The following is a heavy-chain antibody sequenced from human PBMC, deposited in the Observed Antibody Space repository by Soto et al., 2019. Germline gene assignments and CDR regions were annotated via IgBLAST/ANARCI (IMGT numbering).Heavy chain of an antibody. CDR1: GFTFMSNA. V-gene: IGHV3-23*01. CDR2: ISGDGADT. CDR3: VKDFRCAD. D-gene: IGHD2-8*01. Sequence: EVQLLESGGGLVQPGGSLRLSCVASGFTFMSNAMSWVRQAPGKGPEWVSAISGDGADTYYADSVRGRFTISRDNSKNTLSLQMNSLRDEDTALYYCVKDFRCADWGQGTRVTVSS. J-gene: IGHJ4*02.